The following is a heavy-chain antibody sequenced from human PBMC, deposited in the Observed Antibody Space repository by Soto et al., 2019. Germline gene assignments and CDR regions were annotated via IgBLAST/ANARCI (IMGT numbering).Heavy chain of an antibody. D-gene: IGHD2-15*01. J-gene: IGHJ4*02. CDR2: IYWDDDK. Sequence: QITLKESGPTLVKPTQTLTPTCTFSGFSLSTSGVGVGWIRQPPGKALEWLALIYWDDDKRYSPSLKSRLTITKDTSKYQVVLTMTNMDPVDTATYYCAHRPSYCSGGSCYSGFDYWGQGTLVTVSS. V-gene: IGHV2-5*02. CDR3: AHRPSYCSGGSCYSGFDY. CDR1: GFSLSTSGVG.